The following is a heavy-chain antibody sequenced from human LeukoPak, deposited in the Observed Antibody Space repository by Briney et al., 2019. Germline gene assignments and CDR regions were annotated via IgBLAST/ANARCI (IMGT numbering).Heavy chain of an antibody. Sequence: GGSLRLSCAASGFTFSGSAMHWVRQASGKGLEWVGRIRSHANSYATAYAASVKGRFTISRDDSKNTAYPQMNSLKTEDTAVYYCTIDYYDSSGSYSLDYWGQGTLVTVSS. J-gene: IGHJ4*02. D-gene: IGHD3-22*01. CDR2: IRSHANSYAT. CDR1: GFTFSGSA. CDR3: TIDYYDSSGSYSLDY. V-gene: IGHV3-73*01.